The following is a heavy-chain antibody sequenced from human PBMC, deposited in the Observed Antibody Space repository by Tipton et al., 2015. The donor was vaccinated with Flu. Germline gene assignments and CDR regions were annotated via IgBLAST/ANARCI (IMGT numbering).Heavy chain of an antibody. V-gene: IGHV3-33*08. D-gene: IGHD3-3*01. CDR1: GFTFSSYG. Sequence: SLRLSCAASGFTFSSYGMHWVRQAPGKGLEWVAVIWYDGSNKYYADSVKGRFTISRDNSKNTLYLQMNSLRAEDTAVYYCARGGRFLEWLSPFDYWGQGTLVTVSS. CDR3: ARGGRFLEWLSPFDY. CDR2: IWYDGSNK. J-gene: IGHJ4*02.